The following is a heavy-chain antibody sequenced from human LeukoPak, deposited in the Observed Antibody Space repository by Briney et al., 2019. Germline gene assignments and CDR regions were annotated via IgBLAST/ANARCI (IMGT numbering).Heavy chain of an antibody. D-gene: IGHD1-7*01. CDR3: ARDNWNYGSSMDV. J-gene: IGHJ6*02. CDR2: IYYSGST. Sequence: SETLSLTCTVSGGSISIYYWSWIRQPPGKGVEWIGYIYYSGSTNYNPSLKSRVTISVDTSKNQFSLKLSSVTAADTAVYYCARDNWNYGSSMDVWGQGTTVTVSS. V-gene: IGHV4-59*01. CDR1: GGSISIYY.